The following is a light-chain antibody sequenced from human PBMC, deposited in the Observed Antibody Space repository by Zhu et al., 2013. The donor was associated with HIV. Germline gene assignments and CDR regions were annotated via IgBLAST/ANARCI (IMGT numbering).Light chain of an antibody. Sequence: GDRVTITCRASQSVNFWLAWYQQKPGEAPNLLIYETSSLKSGVPPRFSGSGPGTEFTLSISSLQPDDFATYYCQQYNNFPCSFGQGTRLEI. J-gene: IGKJ2*04. CDR2: ETS. CDR1: QSVNFW. CDR3: QQYNNFPCS. V-gene: IGKV1-5*03.